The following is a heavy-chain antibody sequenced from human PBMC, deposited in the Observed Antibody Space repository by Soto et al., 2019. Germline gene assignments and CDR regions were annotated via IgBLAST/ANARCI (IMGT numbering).Heavy chain of an antibody. CDR2: ISGGGDAT. CDR3: AREVSSAYYYGMDV. V-gene: IGHV3-23*01. J-gene: IGHJ6*02. Sequence: PGGSLRLSCAGSGFTFINYAMNWVRQAPGKGLEWVSSISGGGDATFFADSVRGRFTISRDNSKNTLYLQMNSLRAEDTAVYYCAREVSSAYYYGMDVWGQGTTVTVSS. D-gene: IGHD6-6*01. CDR1: GFTFINYA.